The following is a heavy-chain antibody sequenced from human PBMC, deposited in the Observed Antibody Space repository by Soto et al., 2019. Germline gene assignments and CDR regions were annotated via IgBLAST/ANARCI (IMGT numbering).Heavy chain of an antibody. CDR2: ISYDGSNK. CDR3: AKDRDIVVVVAASDFDY. CDR1: GFTFSSYG. J-gene: IGHJ4*02. V-gene: IGHV3-30*18. Sequence: PGGSLRLSCAASGFTFSSYGMHWVRQAPGKGLEWVAVISYDGSNKYYADSVKGRFTISRDNSKNTLYLQMNSLRAEDTAVYYCAKDRDIVVVVAASDFDYWGQGTLVTVSS. D-gene: IGHD2-15*01.